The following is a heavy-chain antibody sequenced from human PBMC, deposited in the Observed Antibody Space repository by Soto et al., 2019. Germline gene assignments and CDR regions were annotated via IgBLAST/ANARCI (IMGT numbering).Heavy chain of an antibody. CDR3: ARVKVKRGQGDYGMDV. V-gene: IGHV1-46*01. J-gene: IGHJ6*02. CDR1: GYTFTSYY. CDR2: INPSGGST. D-gene: IGHD3-16*01. Sequence: QVQLVQSGAEVKKPGASVKVSCKASGYTFTSYYMHWVRQAPGQGLEWMGIINPSGGSTSYAQKFQGRVTMTRDTSTSTVYMELSSLRSEDTAVYYCARVKVKRGQGDYGMDVWGQGTTVTVSS.